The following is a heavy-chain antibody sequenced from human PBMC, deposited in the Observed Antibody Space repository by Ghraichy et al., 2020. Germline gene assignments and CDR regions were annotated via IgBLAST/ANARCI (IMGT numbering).Heavy chain of an antibody. CDR2: ISSSSSYI. V-gene: IGHV3-21*01. CDR3: ARTGVLWFGELPLRGAFDI. D-gene: IGHD3-10*01. CDR1: GFTFSSYS. Sequence: GGSLRLSCAASGFTFSSYSMNWVRQAPGKGLEWVSSISSSSSYIYYADSVKGRFTISRDNAKNSLYLQMNSLRAEDTAVYYCARTGVLWFGELPLRGAFDIWGQGTMVTVSS. J-gene: IGHJ3*02.